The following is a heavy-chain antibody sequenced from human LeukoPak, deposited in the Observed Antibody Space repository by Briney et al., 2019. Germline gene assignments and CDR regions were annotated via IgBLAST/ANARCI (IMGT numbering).Heavy chain of an antibody. CDR1: GFTFSSYS. CDR2: ISSSSSTI. CDR3: ARGNLFPAY. J-gene: IGHJ4*02. Sequence: GGSLRLSCAASGFTFSSYSMNWVRQAPGKGLEWVSYISSSSSTIYYADSVKGRFTISRDNAKNSLYLQMNSLRAEDTAVYYCARGNLFPAYWGQGTLVTVSS. V-gene: IGHV3-48*04.